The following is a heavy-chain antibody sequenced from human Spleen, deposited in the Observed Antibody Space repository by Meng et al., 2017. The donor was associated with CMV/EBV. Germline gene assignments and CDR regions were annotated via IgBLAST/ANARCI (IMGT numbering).Heavy chain of an antibody. D-gene: IGHD2-2*01. Sequence: LSLTCAASGFTFSSYAMSWVRQAPGKGLEWVSAISGSGGSTYYADSVKGRFTISRDNSKNTLYLQMNSLRAEDTAVYYCAKDPSVVPAARDYYYGMDVWGQGTTVTVSS. J-gene: IGHJ6*02. V-gene: IGHV3-23*01. CDR3: AKDPSVVPAARDYYYGMDV. CDR2: ISGSGGST. CDR1: GFTFSSYA.